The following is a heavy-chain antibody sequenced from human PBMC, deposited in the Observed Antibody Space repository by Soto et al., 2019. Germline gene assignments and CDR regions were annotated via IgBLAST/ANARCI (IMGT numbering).Heavy chain of an antibody. D-gene: IGHD3-16*02. V-gene: IGHV3-23*01. J-gene: IGHJ4*02. Sequence: GGSLRLSCAASGFTFSTYAMRWGRQAPGKGLEWVSAISGSGGSTYYADSVKGRFTISRDNSKNTLYLQMNSLRAEDTAVYYCARALLSTFYWGQGTLVTVSS. CDR1: GFTFSTYA. CDR2: ISGSGGST. CDR3: ARALLSTFY.